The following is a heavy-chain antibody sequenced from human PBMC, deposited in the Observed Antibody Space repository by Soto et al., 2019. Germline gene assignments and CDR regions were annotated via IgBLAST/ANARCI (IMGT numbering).Heavy chain of an antibody. J-gene: IGHJ6*02. D-gene: IGHD2-15*01. CDR3: ARDEMVVATGSRTWHYYYGMDV. CDR2: IIPIFGTA. V-gene: IGHV1-69*12. Sequence: QVQLVQSGAEVKKPGSSVKVSCKSSGGTFSTYAISWVRQAPGQGLEWMGGIIPIFGTANYAQKFQGRVTITADESTTTAYMVLISLRSGDTAVYYCARDEMVVATGSRTWHYYYGMDVWGQGTTVTVSS. CDR1: GGTFSTYA.